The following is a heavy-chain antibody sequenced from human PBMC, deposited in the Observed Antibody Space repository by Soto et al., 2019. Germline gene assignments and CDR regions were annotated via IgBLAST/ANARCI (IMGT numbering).Heavy chain of an antibody. CDR3: ARSDRRRLNYDFWSGYPDAFDI. Sequence: GASVKVSCKASGYTFTSYGISWVRQAPGQGLEWMGWISAYNGNTNYAQKLQGRVTMTRNTSTSTAYMELSSLRSDDTAVYYCARSDRRRLNYDFWSGYPDAFDIWGQGTMVTVSS. D-gene: IGHD3-3*01. CDR1: GYTFTSYG. V-gene: IGHV1-18*01. CDR2: ISAYNGNT. J-gene: IGHJ3*02.